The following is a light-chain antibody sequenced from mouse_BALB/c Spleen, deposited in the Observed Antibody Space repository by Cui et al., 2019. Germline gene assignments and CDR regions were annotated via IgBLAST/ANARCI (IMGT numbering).Light chain of an antibody. J-gene: IGKJ1*01. CDR2: HGT. CDR3: VQYAQFPPT. CDR1: QSISSN. Sequence: DILMTQSQSSMSVSLGDTVSITCHASQSISSNIGWLQQNPGKSFKGLIYHGTNFEDGVPSRFSGSGSGADYSLTISSLESEDFADYYCVQYAQFPPTFGGGTKLEIK. V-gene: IGKV14-100*01.